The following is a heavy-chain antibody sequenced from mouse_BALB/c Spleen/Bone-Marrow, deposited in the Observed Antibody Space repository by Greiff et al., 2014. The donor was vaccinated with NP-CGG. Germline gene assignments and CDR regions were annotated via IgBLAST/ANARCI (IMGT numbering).Heavy chain of an antibody. Sequence: VQLQESGVELVRPGTSVKVSCKASGYAFTNYWIEWVKQRPGQGLEWIGVINPGSGGINYNEKFKGKATLTADKSSNTAYMQLSSLTSDDSAVYFCARELGRGFAYWGQGTLVTVSA. J-gene: IGHJ3*01. V-gene: IGHV1-54*01. D-gene: IGHD4-1*01. CDR1: GYAFTNYW. CDR3: ARELGRGFAY. CDR2: INPGSGGI.